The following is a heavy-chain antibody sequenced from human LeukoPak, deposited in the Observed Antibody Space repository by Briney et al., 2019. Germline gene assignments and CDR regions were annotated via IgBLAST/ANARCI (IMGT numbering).Heavy chain of an antibody. CDR1: GFTFSSYA. V-gene: IGHV3-30-3*01. CDR3: ARDLVRRWLQLGAFDI. Sequence: GGSLRLSCAASGFTFSSYAMHWVRQAPGKGLEWVAVISYDGSNKYYADSVKGRFTISRDNSKNTLYLQMSSLRAEDTAVYYCARDLVRRWLQLGAFDIWGQGTMVTVSS. J-gene: IGHJ3*02. D-gene: IGHD5-24*01. CDR2: ISYDGSNK.